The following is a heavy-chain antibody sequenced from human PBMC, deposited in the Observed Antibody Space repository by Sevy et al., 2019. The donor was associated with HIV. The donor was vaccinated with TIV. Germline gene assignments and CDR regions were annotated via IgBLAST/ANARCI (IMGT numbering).Heavy chain of an antibody. J-gene: IGHJ3*02. Sequence: ASVKVSCKASGGTFSSYAINWVRQAPGQGLEWMGGIIPMFVTVNYAQKFQGRVTITADESTTTAYMELSSLRSEDTAVYYCARAPPTGILVVLGAFDIWGQGTMVTVSS. D-gene: IGHD2-21*01. CDR2: IIPMFVTV. CDR1: GGTFSSYA. V-gene: IGHV1-69*13. CDR3: ARAPPTGILVVLGAFDI.